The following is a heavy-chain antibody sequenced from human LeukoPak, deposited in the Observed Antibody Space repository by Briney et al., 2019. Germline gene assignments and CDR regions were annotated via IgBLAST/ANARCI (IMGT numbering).Heavy chain of an antibody. CDR2: FSGSGGST. D-gene: IGHD3-10*01. V-gene: IGHV3-23*01. Sequence: QSGGSLRLSCAASGFTFSSYAMSGVRKAPGKGLEWVSAFSGSGGSTYYADSVKGRITISRDNSNNTLYLKMNSLRADDTAVYYCASDGSGSYCYMDVWGKGTTVTVSS. CDR1: GFTFSSYA. J-gene: IGHJ6*03. CDR3: ASDGSGSYCYMDV.